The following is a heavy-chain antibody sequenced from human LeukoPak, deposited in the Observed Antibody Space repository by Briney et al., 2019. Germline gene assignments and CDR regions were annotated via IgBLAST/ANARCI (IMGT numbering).Heavy chain of an antibody. CDR1: GYTFNNYG. CDR2: ISAYNGHT. D-gene: IGHD5-18*01. J-gene: IGHJ3*02. CDR3: ARSAGYSYNYGENAFDI. V-gene: IGHV1-18*01. Sequence: ASMKVSCKASGYTFNNYGISWVRQAPGQGLEWMGWISAYNGHTNSAQRLQGRVSLTTDTSTNTAYMELRSLRSDDTAVYYCARSAGYSYNYGENAFDIWGQGTMVTVSS.